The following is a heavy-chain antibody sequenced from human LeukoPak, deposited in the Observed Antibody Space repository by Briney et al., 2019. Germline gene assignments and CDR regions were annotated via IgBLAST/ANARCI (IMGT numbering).Heavy chain of an antibody. CDR1: GGTFSSYA. Sequence: SVKVSCKASGGTFSSYAISWVRQAPGQGLEWMGGIIPIFGTANYAQKFQGRVTITTDESTSTAYMELSSLRSEDTAVYYCARASSVLRFLEWNAFDIWGQGTMVTVSS. V-gene: IGHV1-69*05. D-gene: IGHD3-3*01. CDR2: IIPIFGTA. J-gene: IGHJ3*02. CDR3: ARASSVLRFLEWNAFDI.